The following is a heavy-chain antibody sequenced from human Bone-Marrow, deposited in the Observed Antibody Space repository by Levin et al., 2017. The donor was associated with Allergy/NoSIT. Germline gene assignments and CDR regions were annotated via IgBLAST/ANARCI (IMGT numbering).Heavy chain of an antibody. V-gene: IGHV4-59*01. CDR3: ARFNGYDFDY. Sequence: PSETLSLTCTVSGGSISPSYWSWIRQPPGKGLEWIGYMYYSGSSGSTNNNPSLKSRVTISVDTSKNQFSLKLTSVTVADTAVYYCARFNGYDFDYWGQGTLVTVSS. CDR2: MYYSGSSGST. J-gene: IGHJ4*02. CDR1: GGSISPSY. D-gene: IGHD5-12*01.